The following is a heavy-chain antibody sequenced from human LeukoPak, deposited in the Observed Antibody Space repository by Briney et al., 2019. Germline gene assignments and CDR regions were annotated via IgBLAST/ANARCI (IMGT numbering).Heavy chain of an antibody. V-gene: IGHV3-74*01. D-gene: IGHD3-10*01. CDR2: INSDGSST. Sequence: GGSLRLSCAASGFTFSSYWMHWVRQAPGKGLVWVSRINSDGSSTSYADSVKGRFTISRDNAKNTLYLQMNSLRAEDTAVYYCAKDGVGVWFGELLSWGQGTLVTVSS. J-gene: IGHJ5*02. CDR1: GFTFSSYW. CDR3: AKDGVGVWFGELLS.